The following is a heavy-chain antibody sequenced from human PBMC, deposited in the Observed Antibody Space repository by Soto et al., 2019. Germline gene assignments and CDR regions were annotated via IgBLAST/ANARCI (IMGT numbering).Heavy chain of an antibody. Sequence: GASVKVSCKASGYTFTSYAMHWVRQAPGQRLEWMGWINAGNGNTKYSQKFQGRVTITRDTSASTAYMELSSLRSDDTAVYYCAREGLEVATIPPDKYYDIDVWGQGTTDTGSS. V-gene: IGHV1-3*01. J-gene: IGHJ6*02. CDR3: AREGLEVATIPPDKYYDIDV. D-gene: IGHD5-12*01. CDR1: GYTFTSYA. CDR2: INAGNGNT.